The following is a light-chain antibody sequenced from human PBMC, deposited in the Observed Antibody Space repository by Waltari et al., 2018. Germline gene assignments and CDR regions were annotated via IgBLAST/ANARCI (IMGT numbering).Light chain of an antibody. CDR2: GAS. V-gene: IGKV3-20*01. CDR3: QQYGSSPQT. J-gene: IGKJ1*01. Sequence: EIVLTQSPGTLSLSPGERATLSCRASQSVSSSYLAWYQQKPGQAPTLPIYGASSRATGFPDRFSGSGSGTDFTLTISRLEPEDFAVYYCQQYGSSPQTFGQGTKVEIK. CDR1: QSVSSSY.